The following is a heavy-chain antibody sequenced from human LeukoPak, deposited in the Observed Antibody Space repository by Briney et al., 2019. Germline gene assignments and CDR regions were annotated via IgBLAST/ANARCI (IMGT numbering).Heavy chain of an antibody. CDR1: GFTFSRYG. J-gene: IGHJ6*04. Sequence: GGSLRLSCSASGFTFSRYGMFWVRQAPGKGLEWVAVISYDGSNKYYADSVKGRFTISRDNSKNTLYLQMNSLRAEDTAVYYCARGGHAVAGLPGGWTYYYYYGMDVWGKGTTVTVSS. CDR3: ARGGHAVAGLPGGWTYYYYYGMDV. D-gene: IGHD6-19*01. CDR2: ISYDGSNK. V-gene: IGHV3-30*04.